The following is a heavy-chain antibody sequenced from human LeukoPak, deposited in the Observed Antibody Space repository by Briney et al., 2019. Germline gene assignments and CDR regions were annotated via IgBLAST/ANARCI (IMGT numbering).Heavy chain of an antibody. CDR3: ASGVPSYYYGMDL. CDR2: IYYSGST. Sequence: SETLSLTCTVSGGSISSGGYYWSWIRQHPGKGLEWIGYIYYSGSTYYNPSLKSRVTISVDTSKNQFSLKLSSVTAADTAVYYCASGVPSYYYGMDLWGQGTTVTVSS. J-gene: IGHJ6*02. V-gene: IGHV4-31*03. D-gene: IGHD6-6*01. CDR1: GGSISSGGYY.